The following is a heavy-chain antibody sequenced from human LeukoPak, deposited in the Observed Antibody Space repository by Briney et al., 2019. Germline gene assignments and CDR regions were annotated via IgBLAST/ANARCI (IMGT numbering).Heavy chain of an antibody. CDR3: ARQAAAGPKFDC. Sequence: ASVKVSCKATGYTFSSYAIHWVRRAPGQRLEWMGWISTVNGNTKYSQKFQDRVTITRDTSASTAYVDLSSLTSEDTAVYYCARQAAAGPKFDCWGQGTLVTVSS. CDR2: ISTVNGNT. J-gene: IGHJ4*02. D-gene: IGHD6-13*01. V-gene: IGHV1-3*04. CDR1: GYTFSSYA.